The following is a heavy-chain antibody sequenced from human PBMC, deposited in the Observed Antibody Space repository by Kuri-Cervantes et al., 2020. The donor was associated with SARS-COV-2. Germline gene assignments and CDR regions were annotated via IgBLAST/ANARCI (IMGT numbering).Heavy chain of an antibody. D-gene: IGHD1-1*01. J-gene: IGHJ4*02. CDR2: MFHGLST. CDR1: DSSITTSTYD. CDR3: AALGRLQLWSIRY. V-gene: IGHV4-39*01. Sequence: GSLRLSCSVSDSSITTSTYDWGWFRQPPGKGLEWIGNMFHGLSTLYNPSLKSRVTIFVNTSENQFSLRLTSVNASDTAFYYCAALGRLQLWSIRYWGRGTLVTVSS.